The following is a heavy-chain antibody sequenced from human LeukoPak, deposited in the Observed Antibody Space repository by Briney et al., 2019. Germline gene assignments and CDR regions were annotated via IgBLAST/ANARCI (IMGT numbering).Heavy chain of an antibody. D-gene: IGHD2-21*02. V-gene: IGHV4-39*01. J-gene: IGHJ4*02. CDR1: GGSISSNSYY. CDR2: TYYSGSA. Sequence: SETLSLTCTVSGGSISSNSYYWGWIRQPPGKGLEWIGSTYYSGSAYYNPSLKSRVTISVDTSKNQFSLKLSSVTAADTAVFYCARHLTYCGGDCFFDYWGQGTQVTVSS. CDR3: ARHLTYCGGDCFFDY.